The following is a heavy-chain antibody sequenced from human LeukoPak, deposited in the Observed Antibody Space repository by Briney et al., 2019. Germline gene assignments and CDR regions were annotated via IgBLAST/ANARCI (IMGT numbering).Heavy chain of an antibody. J-gene: IGHJ4*02. Sequence: GGSLRLSCAASGFTFSSYDMNWVRQAPGKGLEWVSGISGSGGSTYYADSVKGRFTISRDNSKNTLYLQMNSLRAEDTAVYYCAKGGFSFDYWGQGTLVTVSS. D-gene: IGHD5-12*01. CDR2: ISGSGGST. CDR1: GFTFSSYD. V-gene: IGHV3-23*01. CDR3: AKGGFSFDY.